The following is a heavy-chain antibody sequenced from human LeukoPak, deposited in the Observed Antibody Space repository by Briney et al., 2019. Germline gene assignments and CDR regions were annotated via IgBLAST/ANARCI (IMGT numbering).Heavy chain of an antibody. CDR1: GFTISSYS. D-gene: IGHD6-13*01. J-gene: IGHJ5*02. CDR2: ISSSSSYI. Sequence: GGSLRLSCAASGFTISSYSMNWVRQAPGKGLEWVSSISSSSSYIYYADSVKGRFTISRDNAKYSLYLQMNSLRAEDTAVYYCARDLAPTGIAAAGTNWFDPWGQGPLVTVSS. V-gene: IGHV3-21*01. CDR3: ARDLAPTGIAAAGTNWFDP.